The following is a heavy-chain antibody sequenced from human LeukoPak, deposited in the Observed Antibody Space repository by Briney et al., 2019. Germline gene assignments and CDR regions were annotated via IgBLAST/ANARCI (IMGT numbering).Heavy chain of an antibody. CDR3: AREVKGGYTNIYYFDY. D-gene: IGHD5-12*01. Sequence: GGSLRLSCAASGFTFSNYWMSWVRQAPGKGLEWVANMKQDGSEKYYVDSVKGRFTISRDNAKNSLYLQMNSPRAEDTAVYYCAREVKGGYTNIYYFDYWGQGTLVTVSS. V-gene: IGHV3-7*01. J-gene: IGHJ4*02. CDR1: GFTFSNYW. CDR2: MKQDGSEK.